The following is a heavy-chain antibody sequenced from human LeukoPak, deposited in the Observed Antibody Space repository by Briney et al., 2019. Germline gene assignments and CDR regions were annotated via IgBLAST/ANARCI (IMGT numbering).Heavy chain of an antibody. D-gene: IGHD5-12*01. CDR3: ARGYSGYDY. CDR1: GGSFSGYY. V-gene: IGHV4-34*01. Sequence: SETLSLTCAVYGGSFSGYYWSWIRQPPGKGLEWIGGINHSGSTNYNPSLKSRVTISVDTSKNQFSLKLSSVTAADTAVYYCARGYSGYDYWGQGTLVTVSS. J-gene: IGHJ4*02. CDR2: INHSGST.